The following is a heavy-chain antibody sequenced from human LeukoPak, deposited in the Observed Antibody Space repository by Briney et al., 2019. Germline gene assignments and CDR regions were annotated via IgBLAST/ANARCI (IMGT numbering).Heavy chain of an antibody. CDR3: ARVSTYYYGSGSPDPPYMDV. Sequence: SETLSLTCAVSGGSISSSNWWSWVRQPPGKGLEWIGEIYHSGSTNYNPSLKSRVTISVDKSKNQFSLKLSSVTAADTAVYYCARVSTYYYGSGSPDPPYMDVWGKGTTVTISS. CDR1: GGSISSSNW. D-gene: IGHD3-10*01. CDR2: IYHSGST. V-gene: IGHV4-4*02. J-gene: IGHJ6*03.